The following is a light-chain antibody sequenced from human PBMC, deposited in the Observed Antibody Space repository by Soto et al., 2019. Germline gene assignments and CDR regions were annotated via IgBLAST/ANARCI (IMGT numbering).Light chain of an antibody. V-gene: IGKV1-39*01. CDR1: QSISNY. CDR3: QQTYSTPIT. Sequence: DIQMTQSPSSLSASVGDRVTIACRASQSISNYLNWYQQRPGKAPKLLIYAASSLQSGVPSRFSGSGSGTDFTLTISSLQPGDFVTYYCQQTYSTPITVGQGTRLEIK. CDR2: AAS. J-gene: IGKJ5*01.